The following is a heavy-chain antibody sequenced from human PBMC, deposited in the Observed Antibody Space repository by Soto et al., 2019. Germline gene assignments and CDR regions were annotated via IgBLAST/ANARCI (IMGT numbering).Heavy chain of an antibody. CDR1: GFTFSSYA. CDR3: ARETFGVAFCIRTRCPDMAFYV. V-gene: IGHV3-30-3*01. CDR2: ISYDGTNK. Sequence: SLRLSCAASGFTFSSYAMHWVRQAPGKGLEWVAVISYDGTNKYYADSVKGRFTISRDNSKNTLYLQMNSLRAEDTAVYYCARETFGVAFCIRTRCPDMAFYVW. D-gene: IGHD2-2*01. J-gene: IGHJ6*01.